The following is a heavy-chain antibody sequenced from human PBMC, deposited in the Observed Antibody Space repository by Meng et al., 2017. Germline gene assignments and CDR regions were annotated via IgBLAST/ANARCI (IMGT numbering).Heavy chain of an antibody. CDR3: ARDRGYCSGGSCYSGFDY. V-gene: IGHV4-59*01. D-gene: IGHD2-15*01. J-gene: IGHJ4*02. Sequence: VQLPESGPGLVKPSETLSLTCHVSGASISSYYWSWIRQPPGKGLEWIGYIYYSGSTNYNPSLKSRVTISVDTSKNQFSLKLSSVTAADTAVYYCARDRGYCSGGSCYSGFDYWGQGTLVTVSS. CDR2: IYYSGST. CDR1: GASISSYY.